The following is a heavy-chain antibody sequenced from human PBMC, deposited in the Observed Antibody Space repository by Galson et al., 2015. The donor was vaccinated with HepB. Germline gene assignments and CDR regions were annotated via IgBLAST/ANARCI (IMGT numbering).Heavy chain of an antibody. V-gene: IGHV3-13*05. CDR3: ARAISSGYYGTNDHYYMDV. CDR1: GFNVSYYD. Sequence: SLRLSCAASGFNVSYYDMYWVRQVTGKGLEWVSAIGTAGDPYYPGSVRGRFTISRENAKNSFYLQMNSLRTGDTAVYYCARAISSGYYGTNDHYYMDVWGNGTTVTVSS. CDR2: IGTAGDP. J-gene: IGHJ6*03. D-gene: IGHD3-22*01.